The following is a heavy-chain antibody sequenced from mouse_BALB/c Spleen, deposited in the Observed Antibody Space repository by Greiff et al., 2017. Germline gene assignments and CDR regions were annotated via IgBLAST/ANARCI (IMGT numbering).Heavy chain of an antibody. CDR1: GFNIKDTY. J-gene: IGHJ4*01. Sequence: EVQLKESGAELVKPGASVKLSCTASGFNIKDTYMHWVKQRPEQGLEWIGRIDPANGNTKYDPKFQGKATITADTSSNTAYLQLSSLTSEDTAVYYCAPLTGREYYAMDYWGQGTAVTVSS. CDR2: IDPANGNT. D-gene: IGHD3-1*01. CDR3: APLTGREYYAMDY. V-gene: IGHV14-3*02.